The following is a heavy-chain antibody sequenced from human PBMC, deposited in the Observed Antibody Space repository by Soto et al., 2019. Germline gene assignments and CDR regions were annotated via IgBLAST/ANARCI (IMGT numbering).Heavy chain of an antibody. D-gene: IGHD6-19*01. Sequence: ASVKVSCKASGYTFTGYYMHWVRQAPGQGLEWMGWINPNSGGTNYAQKFQGWVTMTRDTSISTAYMELSRLRSDDTAVYYCARAQSIAVATYYYYGMDVWGQGTTVTVSS. CDR2: INPNSGGT. J-gene: IGHJ6*02. V-gene: IGHV1-2*04. CDR3: ARAQSIAVATYYYYGMDV. CDR1: GYTFTGYY.